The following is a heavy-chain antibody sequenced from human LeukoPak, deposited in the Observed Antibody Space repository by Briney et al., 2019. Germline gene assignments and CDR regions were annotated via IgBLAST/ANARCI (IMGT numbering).Heavy chain of an antibody. J-gene: IGHJ4*02. D-gene: IGHD3-3*01. V-gene: IGHV3-53*01. CDR3: ARHNDFWSGYDY. Sequence: PGGSLRLSCAASGFTVSSNYMSWVRQAPGKGLEWVSVVYSGGSTYYADPVKGRFTISRDNSKNTLYLQMNSLRAEDTAVYYCARHNDFWSGYDYWGQGTLVTVSS. CDR2: VYSGGST. CDR1: GFTVSSNY.